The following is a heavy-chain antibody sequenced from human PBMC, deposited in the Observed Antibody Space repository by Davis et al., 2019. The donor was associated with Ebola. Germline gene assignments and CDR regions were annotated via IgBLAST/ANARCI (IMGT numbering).Heavy chain of an antibody. D-gene: IGHD4-17*01. Sequence: GESLKISCAASGFTFSNAWMDWVRQAPGKGLEWVGRIKSKTDGGTTDYAAPGKGRFTISRDDSKNTAYLQMNSLKTEDTAVYYCTQTTVTTGTYYYYYYGMDVWGQGTTVTVSS. CDR2: IKSKTDGGTT. J-gene: IGHJ6*02. CDR3: TQTTVTTGTYYYYYYGMDV. CDR1: GFTFSNAW. V-gene: IGHV3-15*07.